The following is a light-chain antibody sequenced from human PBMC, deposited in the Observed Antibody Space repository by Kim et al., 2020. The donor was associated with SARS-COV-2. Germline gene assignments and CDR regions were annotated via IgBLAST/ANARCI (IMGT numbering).Light chain of an antibody. J-gene: IGLJ1*01. CDR2: DNN. CDR3: GSWDSSLSAAV. CDR1: SSNIGNNF. V-gene: IGLV1-51*01. Sequence: GQRVTSSCSGSSSNIGNNFVSWYQQLPGTAPKLLIYDNNKRPSGIPDRFSGSKSGTSATLAITGLQTGDEADYYCGSWDSSLSAAVFGTGTKVTVL.